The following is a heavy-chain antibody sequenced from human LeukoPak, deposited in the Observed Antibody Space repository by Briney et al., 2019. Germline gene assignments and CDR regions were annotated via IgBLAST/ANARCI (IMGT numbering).Heavy chain of an antibody. CDR3: ARRSGYYDSSGHYGYYMDV. CDR1: GFTFDDYG. CDR2: INWNGGST. Sequence: GGSLRLSCAASGFTFDDYGMSWVRQAPGKGLEWVSGINWNGGSTGYADSVKGRFTISRDNAKNSLYLQMNSLRAEDTALYHCARRSGYYDSSGHYGYYMDVWGKGTTVPVSS. D-gene: IGHD3-22*01. V-gene: IGHV3-20*01. J-gene: IGHJ6*03.